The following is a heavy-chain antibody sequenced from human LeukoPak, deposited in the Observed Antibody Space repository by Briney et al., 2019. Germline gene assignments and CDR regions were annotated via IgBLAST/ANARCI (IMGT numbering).Heavy chain of an antibody. CDR2: IYHSGST. V-gene: IGHV4-38-2*02. Sequence: SETLSLTCTVSGYSISSGSYWGWIRQPPGKGLEWIGNIYHSGSTYHNPSLKSRVTISIDTSKNQFSLRLNSVTAADTAVYYCARLVGSSWYHEVLLGRDYWGQGTLVTVSS. J-gene: IGHJ4*02. D-gene: IGHD6-13*01. CDR3: ARLVGSSWYHEVLLGRDY. CDR1: GYSISSGSY.